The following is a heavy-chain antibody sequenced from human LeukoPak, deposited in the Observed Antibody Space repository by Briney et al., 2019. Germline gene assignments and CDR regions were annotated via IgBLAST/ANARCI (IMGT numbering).Heavy chain of an antibody. CDR2: IYSGGST. J-gene: IGHJ4*02. CDR3: ARGSGITMVRGVLDY. Sequence: PGGSLRLSCAASGFTFSSYAMSWVRQAPGKGLEWVSVIYSGGSTYYADSVKGRFTISRDNSKNTLYLQMNSLRAEDTAVYYCARGSGITMVRGVLDYWGQGTLVTVSS. V-gene: IGHV3-66*01. CDR1: GFTFSSYA. D-gene: IGHD3-10*01.